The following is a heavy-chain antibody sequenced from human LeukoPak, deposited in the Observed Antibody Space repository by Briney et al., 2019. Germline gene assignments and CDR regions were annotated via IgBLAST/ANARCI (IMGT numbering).Heavy chain of an antibody. CDR2: IYYSGST. V-gene: IGHV4-39*07. CDR1: GRSISSSSYY. CDR3: AREWRGAYCGGDCYSPYFDY. D-gene: IGHD2-21*02. J-gene: IGHJ4*02. Sequence: SETLSLTCTVSGRSISSSSYYWGWIRQPPGKGLEWIGSIYYSGSTYYNPSLKSRVTISVDTSKNQFSLKLSSVTAADTAVYYCAREWRGAYCGGDCYSPYFDYWGQGTLVTVSS.